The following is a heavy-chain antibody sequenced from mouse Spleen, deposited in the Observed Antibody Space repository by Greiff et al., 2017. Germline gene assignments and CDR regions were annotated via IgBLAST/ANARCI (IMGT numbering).Heavy chain of an antibody. V-gene: IGHV1-61*01. CDR2: IYPSDSET. CDR1: GYTFTSYW. CDR3: ARSDYYGSSHYFDY. Sequence: VQLQQPGAELVRPGSSVKLSCKASGYTFTSYWMDWVKQRPGQGLEWIGNIYPSDSETHYNQKFKDKATLTVDKSSSTAYMQLSSLTSEDSAVYYCARSDYYGSSHYFDYWGQGTTLTVSS. D-gene: IGHD1-1*01. J-gene: IGHJ2*01.